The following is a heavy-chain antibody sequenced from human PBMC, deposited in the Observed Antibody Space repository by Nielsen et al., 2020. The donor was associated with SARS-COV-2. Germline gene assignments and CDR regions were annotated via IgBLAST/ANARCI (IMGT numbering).Heavy chain of an antibody. D-gene: IGHD3-9*01. V-gene: IGHV3-30*18. J-gene: IGHJ6*02. CDR3: AKDLHHYDILTGYFPRGCYYYYGMDV. CDR2: ISYDGSNK. Sequence: VRQAPGKGLEWVAVISYDGSNKYYADSVKGRFTISRDNSKNTLYLQMNSLRAEDTAVYYCAKDLHHYDILTGYFPRGCYYYYGMDVWGQGTTVTVSS.